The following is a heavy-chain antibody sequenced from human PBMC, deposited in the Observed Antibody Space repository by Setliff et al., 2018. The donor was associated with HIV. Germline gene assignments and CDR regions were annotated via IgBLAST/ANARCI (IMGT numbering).Heavy chain of an antibody. J-gene: IGHJ5*02. CDR3: ARAEWDRALAGRMDWFDP. CDR2: INTSGST. CDR1: GDSISSGTYY. Sequence: SETLSLTCTVSGDSISSGTYYGSWIRQPAGKALEWIGHINTSGSTNYNPSLKSRVTISVDTSKNQFSLRLSSVTAADTAVYYCARAEWDRALAGRMDWFDPWGQGTLVTVSS. D-gene: IGHD1-26*01. V-gene: IGHV4-61*09.